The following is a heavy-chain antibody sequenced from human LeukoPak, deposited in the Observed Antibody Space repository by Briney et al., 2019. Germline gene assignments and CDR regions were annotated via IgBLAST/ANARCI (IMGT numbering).Heavy chain of an antibody. CDR2: ISVSGGNI. J-gene: IGHJ4*02. CDR1: GFTFSNIA. Sequence: GGSLRLSCAASGFTFSNIAMSWVRQVPGKGLEWGSTISVSGGNIYYADSVKGRLTISRDKSKNSMYLQMNSLRADDTAVYYCGCSRSFFWGQGTLVTVSS. V-gene: IGHV3-23*01. D-gene: IGHD6-13*01. CDR3: GCSRSFF.